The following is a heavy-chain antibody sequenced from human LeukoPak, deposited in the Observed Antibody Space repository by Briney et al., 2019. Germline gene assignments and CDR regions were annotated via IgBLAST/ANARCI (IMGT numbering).Heavy chain of an antibody. D-gene: IGHD3-10*01. Sequence: PSETLSLTCTVSGGSICSSDYHWGWIRQPPGKGLEWIGNRYYSGNTYYNPSLKSRVTISVDTSKNQFSLKVSSVTAADTAVYYCARRVFGSGRHDYWGQGTLVTVSS. CDR3: ARRVFGSGRHDY. V-gene: IGHV4-39*01. J-gene: IGHJ4*02. CDR2: RYYSGNT. CDR1: GGSICSSDYH.